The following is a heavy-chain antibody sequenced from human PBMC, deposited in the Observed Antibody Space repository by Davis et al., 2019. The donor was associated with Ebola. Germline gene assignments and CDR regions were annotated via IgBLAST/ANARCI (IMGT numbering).Heavy chain of an antibody. Sequence: PGGSLRLSCAASGFIFSDYWMSWVRQAPGKGLEWVSGISSSGYSTYYADSVKGRFTISRDNSKNTLYLQMNSLRAEDTAVYYCAHFGVTQNAYDIWGQGTMVTVSS. CDR2: ISSSGYST. V-gene: IGHV3-23*01. CDR3: AHFGVTQNAYDI. CDR1: GFIFSDYW. J-gene: IGHJ3*02. D-gene: IGHD3-10*01.